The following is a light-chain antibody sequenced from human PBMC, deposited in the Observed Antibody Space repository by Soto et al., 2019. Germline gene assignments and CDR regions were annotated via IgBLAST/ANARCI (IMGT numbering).Light chain of an antibody. CDR2: WAS. J-gene: IGKJ4*01. V-gene: IGKV4-1*01. CDR1: QSVLHNSYNKNY. Sequence: DIVMTQSPDSLAVSLGERATINCKSSQSVLHNSYNKNYLAWYQQKPGHPPKVLIYWASTRESGVPDRFSGSGSGKDVTLSIRDLQAEEVAVSYCQHSDSSPLTFGGGTKVEIK. CDR3: QHSDSSPLT.